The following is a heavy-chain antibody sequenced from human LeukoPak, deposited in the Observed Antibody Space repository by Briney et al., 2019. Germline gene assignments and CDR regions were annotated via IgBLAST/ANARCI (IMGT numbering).Heavy chain of an antibody. V-gene: IGHV1-46*01. Sequence: ASVKVSCKASGYTFTSYYMHWVRQAPGQGLEWMGIINPSGGSTSYAQKFQGRVTMTRNTSISTAYMELSSLRSEDTAVYYCARVPRSPGSGSYYKTLKNWFDPWGQGTLVTVSS. D-gene: IGHD3-10*01. CDR1: GYTFTSYY. J-gene: IGHJ5*02. CDR2: INPSGGST. CDR3: ARVPRSPGSGSYYKTLKNWFDP.